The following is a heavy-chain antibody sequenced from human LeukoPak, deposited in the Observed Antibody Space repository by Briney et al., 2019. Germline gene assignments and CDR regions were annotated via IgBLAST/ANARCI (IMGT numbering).Heavy chain of an antibody. CDR1: GDGVSSNSAA. Sequence: SQTLSLTCAVSGDGVSSNSAAWNWIRQSPSRGLEWLGRTYYRSKWYNDYAVSVKSRITINPDTSKNQFSLQLNSVTPEDTAVYYCVRDDGIGLDAFDVWSPGTMVTVSS. J-gene: IGHJ3*01. CDR3: VRDDGIGLDAFDV. D-gene: IGHD1-14*01. CDR2: TYYRSKWYN. V-gene: IGHV6-1*01.